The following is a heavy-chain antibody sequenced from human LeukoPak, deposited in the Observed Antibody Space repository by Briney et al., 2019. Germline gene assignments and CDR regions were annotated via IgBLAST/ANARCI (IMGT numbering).Heavy chain of an antibody. CDR3: ARGSESGTKTYWYFDL. CDR2: IYHSGST. J-gene: IGHJ2*01. D-gene: IGHD1-7*01. V-gene: IGHV4-30-2*01. Sequence: PSETLSLTCAVSGGSISSGGYSWSWVRQPPGRGLEWVGYIYHSGSTYYNPSLKSRVTISVNRSKNQCSLKLSSVTAADTAVYYCARGSESGTKTYWYFDLWGRGTLVTVSS. CDR1: GGSISSGGYS.